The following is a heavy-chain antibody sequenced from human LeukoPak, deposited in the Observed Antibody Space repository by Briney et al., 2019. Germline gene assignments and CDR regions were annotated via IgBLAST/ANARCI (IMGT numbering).Heavy chain of an antibody. Sequence: PSQTLSLTCTVSGGSISSGDYYRSWIRQPPGKGLEWIGYIYYSGSTYYNPSLKSRVTISVDTSKNQFSLKLSSATAADTAVYYCAGSSEAAAYLLFDYWGQGTLVTVSS. J-gene: IGHJ4*02. CDR3: AGSSEAAAYLLFDY. CDR1: GGSISSGDYY. V-gene: IGHV4-30-4*01. CDR2: IYYSGST. D-gene: IGHD2-2*01.